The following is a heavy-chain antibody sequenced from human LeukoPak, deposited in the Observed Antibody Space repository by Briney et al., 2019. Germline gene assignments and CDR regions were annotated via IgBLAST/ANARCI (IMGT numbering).Heavy chain of an antibody. Sequence: SETLSLTCTVSGGSISSYYWGWIRQPPGKELEWIGYIYYSGGTNYNPSLKSRTTISVDTSRNQFSLQLSSLTAADTAIYYCARDKSSGWPGLCDSWGQGTLVTVSS. CDR3: ARDKSSGWPGLCDS. CDR2: IYYSGGT. V-gene: IGHV4-59*12. J-gene: IGHJ4*02. D-gene: IGHD6-19*01. CDR1: GGSISSYY.